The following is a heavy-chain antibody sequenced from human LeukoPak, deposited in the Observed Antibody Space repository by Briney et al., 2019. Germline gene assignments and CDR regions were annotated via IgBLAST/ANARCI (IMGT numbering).Heavy chain of an antibody. D-gene: IGHD3-9*01. CDR1: GFTFSSYG. V-gene: IGHV3-23*01. Sequence: GGSLRLSCAASGFTFSSYGMSWGRQAPGKGLEWVSAISGSGGSTYYADSVKGRFTISRDNSKNTLYLQMNSLRAEDTAVYYCAKDPTVGYFDWLFTKGGFDYWGQGTLVTVSS. J-gene: IGHJ4*02. CDR2: ISGSGGST. CDR3: AKDPTVGYFDWLFTKGGFDY.